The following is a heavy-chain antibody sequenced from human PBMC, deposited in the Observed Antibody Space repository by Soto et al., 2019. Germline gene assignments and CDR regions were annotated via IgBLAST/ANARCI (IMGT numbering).Heavy chain of an antibody. D-gene: IGHD1-26*01. V-gene: IGHV3-30*18. CDR3: TKEYIVGTTWGYFES. J-gene: IGHJ4*02. Sequence: VQLVESRGGVVQPGGSLRLSCAASGFIFSTYGMHWVRQVPGKGLEWVAHISYDGSNEHYADSVKGRFTVSRDNAKNTLSLQLTSLRSEDTAVYYCTKEYIVGTTWGYFESWGQGTLVTVSS. CDR2: ISYDGSNE. CDR1: GFIFSTYG.